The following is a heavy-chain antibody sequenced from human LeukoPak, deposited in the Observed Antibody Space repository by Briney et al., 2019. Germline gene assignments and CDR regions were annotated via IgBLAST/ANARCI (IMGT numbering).Heavy chain of an antibody. V-gene: IGHV3-48*03. Sequence: GGSLRLSCAASGFTFSTYEMNWVRQAPGKGLEWVSYIGGSGNIIYYADSVKGRFTISRDNAKNSLYLQMNSLRAEDTAVCYCARDFLGPSDYWGQGTLVTVSS. J-gene: IGHJ4*02. CDR2: IGGSGNII. CDR3: ARDFLGPSDY. CDR1: GFTFSTYE.